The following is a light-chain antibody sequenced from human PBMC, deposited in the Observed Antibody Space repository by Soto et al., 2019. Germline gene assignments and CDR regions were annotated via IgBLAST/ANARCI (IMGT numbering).Light chain of an antibody. Sequence: EIVMTQSPATLSVSPGERVTLSCRASQSVNSKVAWYQQKPGQAPRLLIYGASTRASGIPARFSGSGSGTEFTLTISSLQSEDFAVYYCQQYNYWPPITFCQGTRLEIK. CDR2: GAS. CDR3: QQYNYWPPIT. J-gene: IGKJ5*01. CDR1: QSVNSK. V-gene: IGKV3-15*01.